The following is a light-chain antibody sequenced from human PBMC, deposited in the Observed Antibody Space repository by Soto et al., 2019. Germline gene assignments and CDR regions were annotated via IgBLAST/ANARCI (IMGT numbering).Light chain of an antibody. Sequence: IVLTQSPATLSLSPGERATLSCRASQSVSSYLAWYQQKPCQTPRLLISDASNRATGIPARFSCSGSATAFTLTISSLEPADFEIYYCQHRSNWPPVTFGGGTKV. V-gene: IGKV3-11*01. CDR2: DAS. CDR1: QSVSSY. J-gene: IGKJ4*01. CDR3: QHRSNWPPVT.